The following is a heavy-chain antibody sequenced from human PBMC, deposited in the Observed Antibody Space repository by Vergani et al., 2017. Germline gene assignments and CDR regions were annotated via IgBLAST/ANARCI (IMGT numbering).Heavy chain of an antibody. J-gene: IGHJ4*02. CDR3: AKAKGYFDY. Sequence: QVQLVQSGAEVRKPGASVKVSCKASGYTFSGYFIHWLRQAPGQGIEWLGRINPNSGDTEYSKTFQGRVTMTRDTSISTAYMELIRLTSDDSAVYYCAKAKGYFDYWGQGALVTVSS. CDR2: INPNSGDT. CDR1: GYTFSGYF. V-gene: IGHV1-2*06.